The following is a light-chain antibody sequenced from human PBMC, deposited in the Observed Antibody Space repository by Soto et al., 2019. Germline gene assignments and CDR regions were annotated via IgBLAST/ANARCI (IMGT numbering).Light chain of an antibody. J-gene: IGKJ4*01. Sequence: EIVMTQSPATLSVSPGERATLSCRASQSMYNNLAWYQQKPGQAPRLLIYHASARATGIPARFSGGGSGTEFTLTISSLQSEDFAVYYCQQYNNWPLTFGGGTKVEI. CDR2: HAS. V-gene: IGKV3-15*01. CDR1: QSMYNN. CDR3: QQYNNWPLT.